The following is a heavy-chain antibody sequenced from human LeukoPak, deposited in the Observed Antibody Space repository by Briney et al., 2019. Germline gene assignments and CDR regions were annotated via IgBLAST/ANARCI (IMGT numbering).Heavy chain of an antibody. CDR1: GGSFSGYY. CDR3: ERHGYSSGWSLDY. J-gene: IGHJ4*02. Sequence: SETPSLTCAVYGGSFSGYYWSWIRQPPGKGLEWIGEINHSGSTNYNPSLKSRVTISVDTSKNQFSLKLSSVTAADTAVYYCERHGYSSGWSLDYWGQGTLVTVSS. CDR2: INHSGST. V-gene: IGHV4-34*01. D-gene: IGHD6-19*01.